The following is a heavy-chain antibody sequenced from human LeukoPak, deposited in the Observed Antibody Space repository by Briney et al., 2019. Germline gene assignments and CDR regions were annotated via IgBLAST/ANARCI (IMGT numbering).Heavy chain of an antibody. CDR1: GGSISSYY. Sequence: PSETVSLTCTVCGGSISSYYWRWLRQPGGKGREWIGRIYNSGSTNYNPCLKRRVTMPADTSKNQFSLKLSSVTAADTAVYYCARGPKYDYVWGIPLGFDYWGQGTLVTVSS. D-gene: IGHD3-16*01. J-gene: IGHJ4*02. CDR2: IYNSGST. CDR3: ARGPKYDYVWGIPLGFDY. V-gene: IGHV4-4*07.